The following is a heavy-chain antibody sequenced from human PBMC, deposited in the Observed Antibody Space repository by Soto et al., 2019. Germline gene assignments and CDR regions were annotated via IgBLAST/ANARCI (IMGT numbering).Heavy chain of an antibody. CDR3: ARHPPRGSGRCGEQDAFDI. CDR2: INAGNGNT. D-gene: IGHD3-10*01. V-gene: IGHV1-3*01. J-gene: IGHJ3*02. Sequence: ASVKVSCKASGYTFTSYAMHWVRQAPGQRLEWMGWINAGNGNTKYSQKFQGRVTITRDTSASTAYMELSSLRSEDTAVYYCARHPPRGSGRCGEQDAFDIWGQGTMVTVSS. CDR1: GYTFTSYA.